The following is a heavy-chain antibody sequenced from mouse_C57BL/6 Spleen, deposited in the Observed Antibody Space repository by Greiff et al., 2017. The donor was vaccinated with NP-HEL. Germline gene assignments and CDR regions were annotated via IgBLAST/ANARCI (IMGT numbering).Heavy chain of an antibody. Sequence: QVHVKQPGAELVKPGASVKLSCKASGYTFPSYWVPWVKQRPGQGLEWIGMIHPNSGSTNYNEKFKSKATLTVDKSSSTAYMQLSSLTSEDSAVYYCARSMITTRDYYAMDYWGQGTSVTVSS. D-gene: IGHD2-4*01. V-gene: IGHV1-64*01. J-gene: IGHJ4*01. CDR3: ARSMITTRDYYAMDY. CDR2: IHPNSGST. CDR1: GYTFPSYW.